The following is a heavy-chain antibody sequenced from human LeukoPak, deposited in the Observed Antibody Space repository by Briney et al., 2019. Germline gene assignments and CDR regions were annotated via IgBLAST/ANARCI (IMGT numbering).Heavy chain of an antibody. CDR2: IKQDGSEQ. V-gene: IGHV3-7*01. CDR3: ASGTGWLIDY. Sequence: GGSLRLSCAASGFTFRAYWMTWVRQAPGKALEWVANIKQDGSEQFYLESVKGRFTISRDNAENSLHLQMTSLRVEDTAIYYCASGTGWLIDYWGQGTLVTVSS. D-gene: IGHD1-7*01. J-gene: IGHJ4*02. CDR1: GFTFRAYW.